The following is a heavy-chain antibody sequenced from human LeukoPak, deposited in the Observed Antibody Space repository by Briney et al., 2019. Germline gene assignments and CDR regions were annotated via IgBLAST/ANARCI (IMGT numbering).Heavy chain of an antibody. CDR3: ARAKYYYDSIGYCD. CDR1: GFTFDDYG. J-gene: IGHJ4*02. Sequence: GGSLRLSCAASGFTFDDYGMSWVRQAPGKWLEWVSGINWNGGSTGYADSVKGRFTISRDNAKNSLYLQMNSLRAEDTALYYCARAKYYYDSIGYCDSGQGTLVTVSS. CDR2: INWNGGST. V-gene: IGHV3-20*04. D-gene: IGHD3-22*01.